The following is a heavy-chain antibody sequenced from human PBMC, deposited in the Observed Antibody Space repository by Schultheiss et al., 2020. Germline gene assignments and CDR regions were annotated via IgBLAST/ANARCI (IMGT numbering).Heavy chain of an antibody. D-gene: IGHD1-26*01. Sequence: SETLSLTCTVSGGSISSYYWSWIRQPAGKELEWIGYIYYSGSTNYNPSLKSRVTISVDTSKNQFSLKLSSVTAADTAVYYCARQTVGATAFDYWGQGTLVTVSS. CDR2: IYYSGST. CDR1: GGSISSYY. J-gene: IGHJ4*02. V-gene: IGHV4-59*01. CDR3: ARQTVGATAFDY.